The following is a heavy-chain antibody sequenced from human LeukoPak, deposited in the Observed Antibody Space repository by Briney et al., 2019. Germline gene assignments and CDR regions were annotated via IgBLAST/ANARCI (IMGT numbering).Heavy chain of an antibody. Sequence: PGGSLILSCAASGFTFSSYAMSWVRQAPGKGLEWVSAISGSGGSTYYADSVKGRFTISRDNSKNTLYLQMNSLRAEDTAVYYCATDPMAYYYYYMDVWGKGTTVTVSS. CDR1: GFTFSSYA. CDR3: ATDPMAYYYYYMDV. V-gene: IGHV3-23*01. J-gene: IGHJ6*03. D-gene: IGHD3-10*01. CDR2: ISGSGGST.